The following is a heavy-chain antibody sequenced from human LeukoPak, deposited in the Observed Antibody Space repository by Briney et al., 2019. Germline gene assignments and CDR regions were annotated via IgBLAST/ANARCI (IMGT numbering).Heavy chain of an antibody. CDR2: IIPIFGTA. Sequence: SVKVSCKASGGTFSSYAISWVRQAPGQGLEWMGGIIPIFGTANYAQKFQGRVTITADESTSTAYMELSSLRSEDTAVYYCASGGRVGIAETSTSYDYYYAMDVWGQGTTVTVSS. D-gene: IGHD6-13*01. CDR1: GGTFSSYA. CDR3: ASGGRVGIAETSTSYDYYYAMDV. J-gene: IGHJ6*02. V-gene: IGHV1-69*13.